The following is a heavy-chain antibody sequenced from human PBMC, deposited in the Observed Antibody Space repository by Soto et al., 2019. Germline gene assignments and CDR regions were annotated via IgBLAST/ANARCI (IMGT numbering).Heavy chain of an antibody. V-gene: IGHV4-39*01. CDR1: GGSIRSSSYY. D-gene: IGHD3-22*01. Sequence: QLQLQESGPGLLKPSETLSLTCIVSGGSIRSSSYYWGWVRQSPGKGLEWIGSLYYSGGTYYNPSLKSRVTLSVDTSKNQFSLQLRSVTAADTAVYYCARLFYDDTTSYYYGAYWGQGTLVTVSS. CDR2: LYYSGGT. CDR3: ARLFYDDTTSYYYGAY. J-gene: IGHJ4*02.